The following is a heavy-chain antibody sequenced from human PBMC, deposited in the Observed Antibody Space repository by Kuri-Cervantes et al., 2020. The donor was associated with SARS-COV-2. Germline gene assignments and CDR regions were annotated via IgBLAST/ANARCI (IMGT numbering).Heavy chain of an antibody. D-gene: IGHD3-3*01. Sequence: LRLSCAVSGGSTSSADYFWSWIRQPPGKGLEWIGYIYYTGSTYYNPSLKSRVTISVDTSKNQFSLKLSSVTAADTAVYYCGRSGWENWYFDLWGRGTLVTVSS. CDR3: GRSGWENWYFDL. J-gene: IGHJ2*01. CDR2: IYYTGST. CDR1: GGSTSSADYF. V-gene: IGHV4-30-4*08.